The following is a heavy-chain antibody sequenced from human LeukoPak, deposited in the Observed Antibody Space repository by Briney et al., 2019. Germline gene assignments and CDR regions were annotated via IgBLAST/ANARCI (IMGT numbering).Heavy chain of an antibody. CDR2: INHSGST. J-gene: IGHJ6*03. V-gene: IGHV4-34*01. CDR1: GGSFSGYY. D-gene: IGHD3-22*01. CDR3: ARGYYDSSGYYYVNYYYYYMDV. Sequence: KTSETLSLTCAVYGGSFSGYYWSWIRQPPGKGLEWIGEINHSGSTNYNPSLKSRVTISVDTSKNQFSLKLSSVTAADTAVYYCARGYYDSSGYYYVNYYYYYMDVWGKGTTVTISS.